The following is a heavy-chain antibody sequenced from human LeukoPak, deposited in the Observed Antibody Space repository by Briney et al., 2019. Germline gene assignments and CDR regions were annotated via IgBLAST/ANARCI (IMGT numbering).Heavy chain of an antibody. J-gene: IGHJ4*02. CDR1: GFSLSTSGVG. Sequence: SGPTLVKPTQTLTLTCTFSGFSLSTSGVGVGWIRQPPGKALEWLALIYWNDDKRYSPSLKSRLTITEDTSKNQVVLTMTNMDPVDTATYYCAHRRWITGGFDYWGQGTLVTVSS. CDR3: AHRRWITGGFDY. CDR2: IYWNDDK. V-gene: IGHV2-5*01. D-gene: IGHD3-16*01.